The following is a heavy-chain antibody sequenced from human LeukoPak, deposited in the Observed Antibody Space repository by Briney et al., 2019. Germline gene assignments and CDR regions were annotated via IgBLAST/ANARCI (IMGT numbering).Heavy chain of an antibody. D-gene: IGHD5-12*01. CDR1: GYSFTSYW. V-gene: IGHV5-51*01. CDR2: IYPGDSDT. Sequence: GESLKISCKGSGYSFTSYWIGWVRQMPGKGLEWMGIIYPGDSDTRYSPSFQGQVTISADKSINTAYVHWSSLKASDTAMYYCSRRYSGYGYFEYWGQGTLVTVSS. CDR3: SRRYSGYGYFEY. J-gene: IGHJ4*02.